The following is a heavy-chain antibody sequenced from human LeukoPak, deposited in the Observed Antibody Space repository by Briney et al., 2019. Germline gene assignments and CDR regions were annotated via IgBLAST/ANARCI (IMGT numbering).Heavy chain of an antibody. V-gene: IGHV4-39*01. Sequence: PSETLSLTCTVSSDSIYSSNYYWGWIRQPPGKGLEWIGSIYYSGSTYYNSSLKSLVTISVDTSKNQFSLKLSSLTAADTAVYYCARAAYCGGDCYLFDYWGQGTLVTVFS. J-gene: IGHJ4*02. CDR1: SDSIYSSNYY. CDR3: ARAAYCGGDCYLFDY. CDR2: IYYSGST. D-gene: IGHD2-21*02.